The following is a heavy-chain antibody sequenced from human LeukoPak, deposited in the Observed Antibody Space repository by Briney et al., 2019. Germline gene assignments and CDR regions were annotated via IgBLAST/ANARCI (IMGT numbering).Heavy chain of an antibody. Sequence: GGSLRLSCAASGFTFSYHSMNWVRQAPGKGLEWVSSISSSSSYIYYADSVKGRFTISRDNAKNSLHLQMHSLRVEDTAVYYCVRDESDYDVLTGSMEYYYYGMDVWGQGTTVTVSS. D-gene: IGHD3-9*01. CDR1: GFTFSYHS. V-gene: IGHV3-21*01. CDR2: ISSSSSYI. J-gene: IGHJ6*02. CDR3: VRDESDYDVLTGSMEYYYYGMDV.